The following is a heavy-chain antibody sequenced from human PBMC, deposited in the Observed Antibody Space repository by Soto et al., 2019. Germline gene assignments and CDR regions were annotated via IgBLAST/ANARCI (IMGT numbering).Heavy chain of an antibody. J-gene: IGHJ4*02. CDR1: GFTFTSYA. V-gene: IGHV1-3*01. D-gene: IGHD4-4*01. CDR2: INGGNGDT. CDR3: ARGPLSLYSADFR. Sequence: QVHVVQSGAEVKKPGASVMLSCKTSGFTFTSYAVHWVRQAPGQRLEWMGWINGGNGDTKYSQKFHDRVIITRNTSASTVYMGLSSLRSEDTAIYYCARGPLSLYSADFRWGQGTLVTVSS.